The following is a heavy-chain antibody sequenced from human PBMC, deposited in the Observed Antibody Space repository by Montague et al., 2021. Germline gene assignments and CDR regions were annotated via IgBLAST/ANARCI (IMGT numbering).Heavy chain of an antibody. V-gene: IGHV3-30-3*01. D-gene: IGHD6-19*01. J-gene: IGHJ1*01. CDR2: ISYDGSNK. Sequence: SLRLSCAASGSTFSSYAMRWVRQAPGKGLEWVAVISYDGSNKYYADSVKGRFTISRDNSKNTLYLQMNSLRAEDTAVYYCARSLTSGLLAEYFQHWGQGTLVTVSS. CDR1: GSTFSSYA. CDR3: ARSLTSGLLAEYFQH.